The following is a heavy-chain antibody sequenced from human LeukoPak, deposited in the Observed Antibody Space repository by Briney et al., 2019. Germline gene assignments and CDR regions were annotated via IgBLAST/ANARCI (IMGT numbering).Heavy chain of an antibody. Sequence: GASVKVSCKASGGTFSSYAISWVRQAPGQGLEWMGMISPSGGSTTYAQKFQGRVTMTRDTSTSTVYMELSILRSEDTAVYYCAREGTFSSPRNWFDPWGQGTLVTVSS. CDR1: GGTFSSYA. CDR3: AREGTFSSPRNWFDP. CDR2: ISPSGGST. V-gene: IGHV1-46*01. J-gene: IGHJ5*02. D-gene: IGHD6-13*01.